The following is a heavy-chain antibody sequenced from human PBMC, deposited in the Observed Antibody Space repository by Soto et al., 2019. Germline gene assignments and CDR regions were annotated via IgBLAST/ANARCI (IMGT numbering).Heavy chain of an antibody. V-gene: IGHV3-30*18. CDR1: GFTFSSYG. D-gene: IGHD2-21*02. J-gene: IGHJ4*01. Sequence: GGSLRLSCAASGFTFSSYGMHWVRQAPGKGLEWVAVISYDGSNKYYADSVKGRFTISRDNSKNTLYLQMNSLRAEDTAVYYCAKDDFTDRGDDYFEYWG. CDR2: ISYDGSNK. CDR3: AKDDFTDRGDDYFEY.